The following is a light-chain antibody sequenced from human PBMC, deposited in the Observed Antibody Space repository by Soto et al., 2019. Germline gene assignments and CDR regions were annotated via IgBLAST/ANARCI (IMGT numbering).Light chain of an antibody. V-gene: IGLV1-40*01. CDR2: VNS. Sequence: QSVLTQPPSVSVAPGQRVTISCTGSSANIGAGYDVHWYQQLPGTAPKLLIYVNSNRPSGVPDRFAGSKSGTSASLAITGLQSEDEADYYCQSYDSSLSGSKVFGTGTTLTVL. CDR3: QSYDSSLSGSKV. J-gene: IGLJ1*01. CDR1: SANIGAGYD.